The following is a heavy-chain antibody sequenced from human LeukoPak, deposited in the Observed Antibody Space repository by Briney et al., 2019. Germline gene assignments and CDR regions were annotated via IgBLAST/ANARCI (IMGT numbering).Heavy chain of an antibody. Sequence: ASVKVSCKASGYTFTSYDINWVRQATRQGPEWMGWMNPNSCNTGYAQKFQGRVTMTRNTSISTAYMELSSLRSEDTAVYYCARGRSQVKGDYYYYYMDVWGKGTTVTVSS. D-gene: IGHD3-22*01. CDR3: ARGRSQVKGDYYYYYMDV. V-gene: IGHV1-8*01. CDR2: MNPNSCNT. CDR1: GYTFTSYD. J-gene: IGHJ6*03.